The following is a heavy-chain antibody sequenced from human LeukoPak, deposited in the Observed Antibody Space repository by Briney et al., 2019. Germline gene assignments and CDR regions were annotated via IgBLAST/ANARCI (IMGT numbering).Heavy chain of an antibody. J-gene: IGHJ4*02. Sequence: SEILSLTCTVSGGSISSSSYYWGWIRQPPGKGLEWIGSIYYSGSTYYNPSLKSRVTISVDTSKNQFSLKLSSVTAADTAVYYCARWLQLTFDYWGQGTLVTVSS. D-gene: IGHD5-12*01. CDR2: IYYSGST. CDR3: ARWLQLTFDY. CDR1: GGSISSSSYY. V-gene: IGHV4-39*01.